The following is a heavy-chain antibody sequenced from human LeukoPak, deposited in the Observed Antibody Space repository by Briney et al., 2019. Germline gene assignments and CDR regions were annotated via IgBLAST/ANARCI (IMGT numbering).Heavy chain of an antibody. J-gene: IGHJ5*02. CDR2: IGGGGDEV. Sequence: GGSLRLSCAASGFTFKSYAMTWVRQAPGKGLEWVSAIGGGGDEVFYADSVKGRFTISRDNSKQTLFLQMNSLGAADTAVYYCAKVSSGEHTFWSDFSQDKWFDPWGLGTLVTVAS. CDR1: GFTFKSYA. D-gene: IGHD3-3*01. V-gene: IGHV3-23*01. CDR3: AKVSSGEHTFWSDFSQDKWFDP.